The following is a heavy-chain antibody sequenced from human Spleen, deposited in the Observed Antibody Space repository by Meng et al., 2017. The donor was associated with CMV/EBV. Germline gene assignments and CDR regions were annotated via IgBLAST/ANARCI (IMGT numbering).Heavy chain of an antibody. Sequence: GGSLRLSCAACGFTFSNYDMHWVRQASGKSLEWVSTIATAGDTYHPGSVKGRFTISREKAKNSLYLQMNSLRAEDTAVYYCARGASYYDFWSGYCDYWGQGTLVTVSS. V-gene: IGHV3-13*01. D-gene: IGHD3-3*01. J-gene: IGHJ4*02. CDR3: ARGASYYDFWSGYCDY. CDR2: IATAGDT. CDR1: GFTFSNYD.